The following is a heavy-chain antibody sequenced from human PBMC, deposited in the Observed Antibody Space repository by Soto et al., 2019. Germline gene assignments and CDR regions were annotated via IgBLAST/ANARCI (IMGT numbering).Heavy chain of an antibody. Sequence: SETLSLTCTVSGGSISSGGYYWGWVRQHPGKGLEWIGYRSYSGSTYYNPSLKSRVTIVVDTSRDQFSLRLSSVTAADTAVYYCAREGGLAYCGGDCLYTWFDPWGQGTLVTVS. CDR3: AREGGLAYCGGDCLYTWFDP. J-gene: IGHJ5*02. CDR2: RSYSGST. CDR1: GGSISSGGYY. V-gene: IGHV4-31*03. D-gene: IGHD2-21*02.